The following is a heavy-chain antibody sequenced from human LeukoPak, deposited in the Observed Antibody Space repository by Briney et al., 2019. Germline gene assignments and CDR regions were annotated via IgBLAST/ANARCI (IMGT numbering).Heavy chain of an antibody. Sequence: ASVKVSCKASGYTFTSYAIHWVRQAPGQRLEWMGWINAGNGNTKYSQKFQGRVTITRNTSISTAYMELSSLRSEDTAVYYCARGAEKLGRYSWFDPWGQGTLVTVSS. CDR3: ARGAEKLGRYSWFDP. V-gene: IGHV1-3*01. CDR1: GYTFTSYA. CDR2: INAGNGNT. D-gene: IGHD7-27*01. J-gene: IGHJ5*02.